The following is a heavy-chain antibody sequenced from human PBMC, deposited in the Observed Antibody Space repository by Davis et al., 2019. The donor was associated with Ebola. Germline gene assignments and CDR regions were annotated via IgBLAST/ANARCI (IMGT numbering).Heavy chain of an antibody. CDR2: ISDSGAFT. J-gene: IGHJ6*03. CDR1: GFTFSTYA. V-gene: IGHV3-23*01. Sequence: GGSLRLSCAASGFTFSTYAMTWVRQAPGKGLEWVSLISDSGAFTYYADSVKGRFTISRDNSKNTLYLQMNSLRAEDTAVYYCAKGDRMDVWGKGTTVTVSS. CDR3: AKGDRMDV.